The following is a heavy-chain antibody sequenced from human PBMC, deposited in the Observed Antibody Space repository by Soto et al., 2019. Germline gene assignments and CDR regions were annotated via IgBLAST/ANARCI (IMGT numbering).Heavy chain of an antibody. D-gene: IGHD5-12*01. V-gene: IGHV3-23*01. CDR3: AKGIGSGYDAPANWYIVL. CDR2: ISGSGGST. CDR1: GFTFSSYA. Sequence: GGSLRLSCAASGFTFSSYAMSWVRQAPGKGLEWVSAISGSGGSTYYADSVKGRFTISRDNSKNTLYLQMNSLRAEDTAVYYCAKGIGSGYDAPANWYIVLWGRGTLVTVSS. J-gene: IGHJ2*01.